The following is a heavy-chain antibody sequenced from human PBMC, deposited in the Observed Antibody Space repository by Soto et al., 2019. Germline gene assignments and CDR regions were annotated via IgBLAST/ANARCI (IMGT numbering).Heavy chain of an antibody. V-gene: IGHV3-48*03. CDR1: GFTFSSYE. Sequence: EVQLVESGGGLVQPGGSLRLSCAASGFTFSSYEMSWVRQAPGKGLEWDSYISPSGKNIYYAASVRGRFTISRDNAKNSLYLQMNSLRAEDTAIYYCASPVLTGYHYYFDYWGQGNLVTVSS. J-gene: IGHJ4*02. CDR3: ASPVLTGYHYYFDY. CDR2: ISPSGKNI. D-gene: IGHD3-9*01.